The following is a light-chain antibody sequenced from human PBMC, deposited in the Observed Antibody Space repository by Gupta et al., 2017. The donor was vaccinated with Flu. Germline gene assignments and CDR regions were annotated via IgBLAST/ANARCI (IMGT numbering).Light chain of an antibody. V-gene: IGKV2-28*01. Sequence: VTPGEPASISCRSSQSRLHSNGYNYLDWYLQKPGQSPQLLLYLGSNRASGVPDTFSGSGSGTDFTLKISRVEAQDVGVYYCRQVLQTRLTFGGGTKVEIK. J-gene: IGKJ4*01. CDR2: LGS. CDR3: RQVLQTRLT. CDR1: QSRLHSNGYNY.